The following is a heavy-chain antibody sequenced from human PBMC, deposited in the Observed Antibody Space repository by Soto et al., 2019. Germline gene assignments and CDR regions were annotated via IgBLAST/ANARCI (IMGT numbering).Heavy chain of an antibody. D-gene: IGHD3-22*01. CDR2: ISYDGSNI. CDR3: ARVTTFYYGTGFDP. J-gene: IGHJ5*02. CDR1: GFTFSSYT. Sequence: QVQLVESGGGVVQPGRSLRLSCAASGFTFSSYTMHWVRQAPGRGLDWVALISYDGSNIYYADSVKGRFTISRDNSKNTLYLEMNSLRAEDTALFYCARVTTFYYGTGFDPWGQGTLVTVSS. V-gene: IGHV3-30-3*01.